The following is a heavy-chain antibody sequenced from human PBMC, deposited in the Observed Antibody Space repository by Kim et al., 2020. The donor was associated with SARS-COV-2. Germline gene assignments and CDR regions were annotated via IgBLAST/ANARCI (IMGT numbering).Heavy chain of an antibody. D-gene: IGHD3-10*01. J-gene: IGHJ6*01. V-gene: IGHV1-24*01. CDR2: FDPEDGET. Sequence: ASVKVSCKVSGYTLTELSMHWVRQAPGKGLEWMGGFDPEDGETIYAQKFQGRVTMTEDTSTDTAYMELSSLRSEDTAVYYCATDSAPITMVRGVKDYYYGMDVLGQGTSVTDSS. CDR1: GYTLTELS. CDR3: ATDSAPITMVRGVKDYYYGMDV.